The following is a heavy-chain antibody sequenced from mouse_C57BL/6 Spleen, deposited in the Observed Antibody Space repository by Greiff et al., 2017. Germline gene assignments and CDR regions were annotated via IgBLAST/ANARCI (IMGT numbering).Heavy chain of an antibody. V-gene: IGHV1-50*01. CDR2: IDPSDSYT. CDR3: ACVDVYPFAY. Sequence: VQLQQPGAELVKPGASVKLSCKASGYTFTSYWMQWVKQRPGQGLEWIGEIDPSDSYTNYNHKFKGKATLTVDTSYSTAYMQLRSLTSEDSAVYYCACVDVYPFAYWGQGTLVTVSA. CDR1: GYTFTSYW. J-gene: IGHJ3*01.